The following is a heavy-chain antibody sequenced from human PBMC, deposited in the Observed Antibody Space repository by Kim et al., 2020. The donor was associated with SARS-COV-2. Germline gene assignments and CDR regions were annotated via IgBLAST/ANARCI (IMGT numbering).Heavy chain of an antibody. J-gene: IGHJ6*02. V-gene: IGHV1-69*13. CDR2: IIPIFGTA. CDR1: GGTFSSYA. D-gene: IGHD2-2*01. Sequence: SVKVSCKASGGTFSSYAISWVRQAPGQGLEWMGGIIPIFGTANYAQKFQGRVTITADESTSTAYMELSSLRSEDTAVYYCAREWQYQLPPTVWGQGTTVTVSS. CDR3: AREWQYQLPPTV.